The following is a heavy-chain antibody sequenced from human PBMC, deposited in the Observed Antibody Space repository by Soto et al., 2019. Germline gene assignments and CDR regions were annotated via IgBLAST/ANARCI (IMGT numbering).Heavy chain of an antibody. CDR1: GFTFIAYG. V-gene: IGHV3-74*01. J-gene: IGHJ4*02. CDR2: INSDGSST. CDR3: VRTSLVVAAATREDY. Sequence: EVQLVESGGGLVQPGGSLRLSCPPPGFTFIAYGLTGAPKAPGKGLVWVSRINSDGSSTSYADSVKGRFTISRDNAKNTLYLQMNSLRAEDTAVYYCVRTSLVVAAATREDYWGQGTLVTVSS. D-gene: IGHD2-15*01.